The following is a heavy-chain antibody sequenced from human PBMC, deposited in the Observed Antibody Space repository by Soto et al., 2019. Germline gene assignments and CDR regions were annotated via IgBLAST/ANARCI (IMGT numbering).Heavy chain of an antibody. Sequence: HVKLVESGGGVVQPGRSLRLSCAASGFIFSSYGMHWVRQTPDKGLEWVAVIWYDGSVKYYADPVKGRFTISRDNSKNTLYLQMNSLRVEDTAVYYCARASGFGELGWFDPWGQGTLVTVSS. V-gene: IGHV3-33*01. CDR2: IWYDGSVK. CDR1: GFIFSSYG. J-gene: IGHJ5*02. CDR3: ARASGFGELGWFDP. D-gene: IGHD3-10*01.